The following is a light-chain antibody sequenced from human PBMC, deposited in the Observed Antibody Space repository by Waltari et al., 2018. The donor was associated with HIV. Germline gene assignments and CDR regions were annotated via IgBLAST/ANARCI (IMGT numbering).Light chain of an antibody. J-gene: IGKJ4*02. CDR3: QHYHNVPLT. V-gene: IGKV1-33*01. CDR1: QDISNY. Sequence: IQMRQSPSSVSASVGDRVSITCRASQDISNYLNWHQQKQGKAPKLLIYEASNLETEEPSRFRVSGSWTDFTLTISNLQPEDIGTYYCQHYHNVPLTFGGVSKVEIK. CDR2: EAS.